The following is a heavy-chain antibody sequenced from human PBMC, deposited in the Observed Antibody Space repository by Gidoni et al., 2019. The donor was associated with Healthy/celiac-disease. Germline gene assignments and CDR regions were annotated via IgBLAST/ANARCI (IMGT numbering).Heavy chain of an antibody. Sequence: VQLVQSGAEVKKPGESLKISCKGSGTSFTSYWIGGVRQMPGKGLEWMGIINPGVSDTRYSPSFQGQVTISAAKSISTAYLQWSSLKASVTAMYYCARRHSSGRTDNKNWFDPWGQGTLVTVSS. CDR1: GTSFTSYW. J-gene: IGHJ5*02. D-gene: IGHD3-22*01. CDR2: INPGVSDT. CDR3: ARRHSSGRTDNKNWFDP. V-gene: IGHV5-51*01.